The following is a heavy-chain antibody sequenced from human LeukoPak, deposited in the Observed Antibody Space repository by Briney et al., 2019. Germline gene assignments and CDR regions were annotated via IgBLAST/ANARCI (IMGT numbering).Heavy chain of an antibody. CDR2: INPNSGGT. Sequence: GASVKVSCKASGYTFTGYYMHWVRQAPGQGLEWMGWINPNSGGTNYAQKFQGWVTMTRDTAISTAYMGLSRLRSDDTAVYYCARSVWQLSNGQLVPDLFDPWGQGTLVTVSS. V-gene: IGHV1-2*04. D-gene: IGHD6-13*01. J-gene: IGHJ5*02. CDR1: GYTFTGYY. CDR3: ARSVWQLSNGQLVPDLFDP.